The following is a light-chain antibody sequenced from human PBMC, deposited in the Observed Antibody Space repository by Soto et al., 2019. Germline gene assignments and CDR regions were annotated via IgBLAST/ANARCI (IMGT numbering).Light chain of an antibody. CDR3: QQYKNWPL. CDR2: GAS. Sequence: EVVMTQSPATLSVSLGKSATLSCRASQSVDGYLAWYQQKPGQAPRLLIYGASSRATGIPDRFSGSGSGTEFTLTISSLQSEDFAVYYCQQYKNWPLFGQGTRLEIK. J-gene: IGKJ5*01. CDR1: QSVDGY. V-gene: IGKV3D-15*01.